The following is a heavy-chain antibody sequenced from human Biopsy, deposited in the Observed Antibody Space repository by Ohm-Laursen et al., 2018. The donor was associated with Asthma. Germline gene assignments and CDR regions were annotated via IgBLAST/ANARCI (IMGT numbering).Heavy chain of an antibody. CDR3: AREGITGTTAWFDP. CDR2: IKQDGSEK. V-gene: IGHV3-7*05. Sequence: GSLRLSCAASGFTFSSYWMSWVRQAPGKGLEWVANIKQDGSEKYYVDSVKGRFTISRDNAKNSLYLQMNSLRAEDTAAYYCAREGITGTTAWFDPWGQGTLVTVSS. J-gene: IGHJ5*02. D-gene: IGHD1-7*01. CDR1: GFTFSSYW.